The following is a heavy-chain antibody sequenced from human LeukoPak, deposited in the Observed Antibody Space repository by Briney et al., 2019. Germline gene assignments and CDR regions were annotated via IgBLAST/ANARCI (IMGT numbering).Heavy chain of an antibody. CDR3: ARHVGQWLVSGPTSGGWFDP. Sequence: GESLKISCKGSGYSFTSYWIGWVRQMPGKGLEWMGIIYPGDSDTRYSPSFQGQVTISADKSISTAYLQWSSLKASDTAMYYCARHVGQWLVSGPTSGGWFDPWGQGTLVTVSS. J-gene: IGHJ5*02. CDR1: GYSFTSYW. CDR2: IYPGDSDT. V-gene: IGHV5-51*01. D-gene: IGHD6-19*01.